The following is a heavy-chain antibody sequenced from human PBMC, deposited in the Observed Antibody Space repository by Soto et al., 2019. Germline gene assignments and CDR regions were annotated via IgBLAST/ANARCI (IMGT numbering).Heavy chain of an antibody. J-gene: IGHJ4*02. Sequence: PGGSLRLSCEASGFTFSRDSMNWVRQVPGKGLEWVASISSASSETWYADSVKGRSIISRDNAQNSLFLQMNTLRPEDSAIYYCARVAYWGPGTQVTVS. CDR2: ISSASSET. V-gene: IGHV3-21*01. CDR3: ARVAY. CDR1: GFTFSRDS.